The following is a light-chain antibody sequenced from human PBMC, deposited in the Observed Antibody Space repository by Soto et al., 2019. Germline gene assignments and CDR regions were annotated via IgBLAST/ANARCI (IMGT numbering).Light chain of an antibody. J-gene: IGKJ5*01. V-gene: IGKV1-27*01. CDR3: QKYNSALT. Sequence: DVQMTQSPSSLSASVVDRITITCRASQDIINYLAWYQQKPGKVPKLLIYSASTLQSGVPSRFSGSGSGTDFTLTISSLQPEDVATYFCQKYNSALTFGQGTRLEIK. CDR2: SAS. CDR1: QDIINY.